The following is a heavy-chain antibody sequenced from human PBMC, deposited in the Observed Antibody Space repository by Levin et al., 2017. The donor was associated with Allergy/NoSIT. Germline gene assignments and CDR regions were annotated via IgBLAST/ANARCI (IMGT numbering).Heavy chain of an antibody. J-gene: IGHJ4*02. Sequence: GESLKISCKASGYTFTGYYMHWVRQAPGQGLEWMGWINPNSGGTNYAQKFQGRVTMTRDTSISTAYMELSRLRSDDTAVYYCARVNTAMVDGDFDYWGQGTLVTVSS. CDR3: ARVNTAMVDGDFDY. V-gene: IGHV1-2*02. D-gene: IGHD5-18*01. CDR1: GYTFTGYY. CDR2: INPNSGGT.